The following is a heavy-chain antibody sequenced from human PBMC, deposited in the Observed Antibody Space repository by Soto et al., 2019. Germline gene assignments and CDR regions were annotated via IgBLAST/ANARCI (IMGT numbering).Heavy chain of an antibody. CDR3: ARGRRSYDQTSNYFDY. Sequence: PGGSLRLSCAASGFTFSGYAMHWVRQAPGKGLEWVAVISYDGSNKYYADSVKGRFTISRDNSKNTLYLQMNSLRAEDTAVYYCARGRRSYDQTSNYFDYWGQGTLVTVSS. CDR1: GFTFSGYA. V-gene: IGHV3-30-3*01. J-gene: IGHJ4*02. D-gene: IGHD5-12*01. CDR2: ISYDGSNK.